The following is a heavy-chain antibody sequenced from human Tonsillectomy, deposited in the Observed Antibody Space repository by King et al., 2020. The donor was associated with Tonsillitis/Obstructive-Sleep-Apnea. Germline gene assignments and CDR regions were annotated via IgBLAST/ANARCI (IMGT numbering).Heavy chain of an antibody. CDR3: ARVVATTFD. J-gene: IGHJ4*02. CDR1: GFTFTSYW. CDR2: INSDGSST. Sequence: VQLVESGGGLVQPGGSLRLSCVASGFTFTSYWMHWVRQAPGKGLVWVSRINSDGSSTNYADSVKGRFTISRDNAKNTLHLQMNSLRAEDTAVYYCARVVATTFDWGQGTLITFSS. D-gene: IGHD2-15*01. V-gene: IGHV3-74*01.